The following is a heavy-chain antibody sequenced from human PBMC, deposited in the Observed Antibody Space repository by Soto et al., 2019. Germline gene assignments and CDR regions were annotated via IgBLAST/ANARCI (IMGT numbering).Heavy chain of an antibody. CDR1: GYSFTNYW. D-gene: IGHD6-6*01. V-gene: IGHV5-51*01. CDR2: LYPGDSET. CDR3: GRHLRSFRYYYYAMDV. Sequence: LGESLKISCKASGYSFTNYWIGWVRQMPGKGLEWMGILYPGDSETRYSPSFQGQVTISVDKSISTAYLQWNSLKASDTATYYCGRHLRSFRYYYYAMDVWGQGTTVTVSS. J-gene: IGHJ6*02.